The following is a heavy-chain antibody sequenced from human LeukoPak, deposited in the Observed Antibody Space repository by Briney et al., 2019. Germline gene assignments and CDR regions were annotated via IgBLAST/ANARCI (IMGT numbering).Heavy chain of an antibody. V-gene: IGHV3-48*03. J-gene: IGHJ6*02. CDR2: ISSSGSTI. CDR1: GFTFSSYE. Sequence: GGSLRLSCAASGFTFSSYEMNWVRQAPGKGLGWVSYISSSGSTIYYADSVKGRFTISRDNAENSLYLQMNSLRAEDTAVYYCARDYNAVVVAATIAYYYYGMDVWGQGTTVTVSS. D-gene: IGHD2-15*01. CDR3: ARDYNAVVVAATIAYYYYGMDV.